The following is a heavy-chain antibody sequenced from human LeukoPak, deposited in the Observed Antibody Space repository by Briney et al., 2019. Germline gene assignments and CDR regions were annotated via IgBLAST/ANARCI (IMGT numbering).Heavy chain of an antibody. CDR2: IYTRGNK. CDR3: ATTYDSDEYYFDY. V-gene: IGHV3-53*01. D-gene: IGHD3-22*01. CDR1: GFVVGDTF. J-gene: IGHJ4*01. Sequence: GGSLRLSCAASGFVVGDTFMSWFRQAPGKGLEWVSVIYTRGNKFYADSVKGRFTISRDNSKNTLYLQMNSLRAEDTAVYYCATTYDSDEYYFDYWGQGTLVTVSS.